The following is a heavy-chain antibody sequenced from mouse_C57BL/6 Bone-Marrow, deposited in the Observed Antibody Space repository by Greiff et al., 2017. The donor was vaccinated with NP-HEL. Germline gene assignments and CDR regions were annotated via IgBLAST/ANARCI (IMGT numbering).Heavy chain of an antibody. J-gene: IGHJ4*01. CDR3: ARLGNPYAMDY. Sequence: EVNLVESGGDLVKPGGSLKLSCAASGFTFSSYGMSWVRQTPDKRLEWVATISSGGSYTYYPDSVKGRFTISRDNAKNTLYLQMSSLKSEDTAMYYCARLGNPYAMDYWGQGTSVTVSS. CDR1: GFTFSSYG. CDR2: ISSGGSYT. V-gene: IGHV5-6*01. D-gene: IGHD2-1*01.